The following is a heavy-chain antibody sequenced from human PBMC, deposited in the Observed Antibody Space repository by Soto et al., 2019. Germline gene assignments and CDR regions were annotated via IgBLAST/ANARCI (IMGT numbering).Heavy chain of an antibody. CDR1: GGTFNTFA. J-gene: IGHJ6*02. Sequence: QVQLVQSGAEVKKPGSSVKVSCKASGGTFNTFAISWVRQAPGQGFEWLGGIIPIFRTPDYAQKFQGRVTXXXDXXASKAYMELSSLRSEDTAVYYCARDKERQRLGGNYYYAMDIWGQGTTVTVSS. CDR3: ARDKERQRLGGNYYYAMDI. D-gene: IGHD5-12*01. CDR2: IIPIFRTP. V-gene: IGHV1-69*05.